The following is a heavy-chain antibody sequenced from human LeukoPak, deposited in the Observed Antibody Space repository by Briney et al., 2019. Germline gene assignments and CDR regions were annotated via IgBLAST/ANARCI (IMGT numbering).Heavy chain of an antibody. D-gene: IGHD6-19*01. CDR2: ISGSGSIT. J-gene: IGHJ4*02. CDR1: GFTFNIYA. V-gene: IGHV3-23*01. Sequence: GGSLRLSCAASGFTFNIYAMSWVRQAPGKGLEWVSAISGSGSITYDAGSVRGRFTISRDNSKNTLFLQMNSLRVDDTAVYYCARGDGSGWYDYWGQGTLVTVSS. CDR3: ARGDGSGWYDY.